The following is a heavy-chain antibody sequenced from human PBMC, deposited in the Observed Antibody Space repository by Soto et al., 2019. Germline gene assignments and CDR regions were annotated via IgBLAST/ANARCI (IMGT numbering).Heavy chain of an antibody. CDR2: IYTSGST. V-gene: IGHV4-4*07. CDR3: ARGGGSKGSGWYNYYYGMDV. Sequence: SDTLSLTCTVSGGSISSYYWSWLRPPAGKGLEWIGRIYTSGSTNYNPSLKSRVTMSVDTSKNQFSLKLSSVTAADTAVYYCARGGGSKGSGWYNYYYGMDVWGQGTTVTAP. D-gene: IGHD6-19*01. J-gene: IGHJ6*02. CDR1: GGSISSYY.